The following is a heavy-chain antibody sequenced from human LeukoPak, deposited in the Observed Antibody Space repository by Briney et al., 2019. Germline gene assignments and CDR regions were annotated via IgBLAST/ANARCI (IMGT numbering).Heavy chain of an antibody. Sequence: ASVKVSCKASGYTFTSYYMHWVRQAPGQGLERMGIINPSGGSTSYAQKFQGRVTMTRDTSTSTVYMELSSLRSEDTAVYYCARGPPKYSSANWFDPWGQGTLVTVSS. V-gene: IGHV1-46*01. CDR2: INPSGGST. CDR3: ARGPPKYSSANWFDP. J-gene: IGHJ5*02. D-gene: IGHD6-19*01. CDR1: GYTFTSYY.